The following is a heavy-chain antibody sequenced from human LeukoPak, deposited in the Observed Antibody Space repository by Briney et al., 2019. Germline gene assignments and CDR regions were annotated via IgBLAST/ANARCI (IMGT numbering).Heavy chain of an antibody. CDR3: ARALAVATYYFDY. Sequence: GGSLRLSCAAFGFTFSSYSMNWVRQAPGRGLEWVSSISGSGSNTYYADSVKGRFTISRDNAKNSLYLQMNSLRAEDTAVYYCARALAVATYYFDYWGQGTLVTVS. CDR2: ISGSGSNT. V-gene: IGHV3-21*01. D-gene: IGHD6-19*01. J-gene: IGHJ4*02. CDR1: GFTFSSYS.